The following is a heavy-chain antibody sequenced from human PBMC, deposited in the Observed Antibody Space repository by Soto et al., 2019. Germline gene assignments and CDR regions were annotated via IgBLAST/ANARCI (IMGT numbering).Heavy chain of an antibody. CDR3: ARARMVRGVIRYYYMDV. D-gene: IGHD3-10*01. CDR1: GGSFSGYY. Sequence: QVQLQQWGAGLLKPSETLSLTCAVYGGSFSGYYWSWIRQPPGKGLEWIGEINHSGSTNYNPSLKSRVTISVDTSKNQCSLKLSSVTAADTAVYYCARARMVRGVIRYYYMDVWGKGTTVTVSS. V-gene: IGHV4-34*01. CDR2: INHSGST. J-gene: IGHJ6*03.